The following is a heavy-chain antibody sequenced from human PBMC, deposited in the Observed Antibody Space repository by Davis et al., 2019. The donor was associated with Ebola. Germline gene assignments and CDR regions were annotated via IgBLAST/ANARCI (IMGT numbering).Heavy chain of an antibody. J-gene: IGHJ2*01. CDR1: GFTFSSYG. CDR3: AKPREYGGGVGRYFDF. Sequence: PGGSLRLSCAASGFTFSSYGMHWVRQTPGKGLEWVAVISNDGLYQYYADSVKGRFTISRDNSKNTLYLQMNSLRPEDTAVYYCAKPREYGGGVGRYFDFWGRGTLVTVSS. V-gene: IGHV3-30*18. D-gene: IGHD4-23*01. CDR2: ISNDGLYQ.